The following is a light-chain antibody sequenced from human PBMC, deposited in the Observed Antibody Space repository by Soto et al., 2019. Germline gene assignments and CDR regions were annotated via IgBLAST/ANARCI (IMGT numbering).Light chain of an antibody. CDR2: GAS. CDR1: QSVSSSD. J-gene: IGKJ4*01. CDR3: HQYDSSPLT. Sequence: EIVLTQSPGTLSLSPGERATLSCRASQSVSSSDLAWYQQTPGQAPRLLIYGASSRATGIPDRFSGSGSGTDFPLTISRLEPEDFAVYYCHQYDSSPLTFGGGTKVEIK. V-gene: IGKV3-20*01.